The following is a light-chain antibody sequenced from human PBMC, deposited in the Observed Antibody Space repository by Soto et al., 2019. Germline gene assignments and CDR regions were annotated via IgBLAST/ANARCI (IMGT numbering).Light chain of an antibody. J-gene: IGLJ1*01. Sequence: QSVLTQPPSVSGTPGQRVTISCSGSSSNIGSNTVNWYQKLPGTAPKVLIYSNNQRPSGVPDRFSGPKSGTSASLAISGLQSEDEADYYCAAWDDSLNGPYVFGTGTKVTVL. CDR3: AAWDDSLNGPYV. CDR1: SSNIGSNT. V-gene: IGLV1-44*01. CDR2: SNN.